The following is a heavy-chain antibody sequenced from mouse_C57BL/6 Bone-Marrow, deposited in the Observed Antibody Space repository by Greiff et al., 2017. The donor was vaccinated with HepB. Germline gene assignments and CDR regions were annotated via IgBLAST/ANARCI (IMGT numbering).Heavy chain of an antibody. V-gene: IGHV5-4*01. CDR2: ISDGGSYT. CDR1: GFTFSSYA. Sequence: DVKLVESGGGLVKPGGSLKLSCAASGFTFSSYAMSWVRQTPEKRLEWVATISDGGSYTYYPDNVKGRFTISRDNAKNNLYLQMSHLKSEDTAMYYCARDRGLREDFDYWGQGTTLTVSS. J-gene: IGHJ2*01. CDR3: ARDRGLREDFDY. D-gene: IGHD1-1*01.